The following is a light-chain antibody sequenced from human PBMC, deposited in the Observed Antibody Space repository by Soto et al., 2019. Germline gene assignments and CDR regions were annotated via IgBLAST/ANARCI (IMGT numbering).Light chain of an antibody. J-gene: IGKJ3*01. V-gene: IGKV3-20*01. CDR3: QQYGSSPPFT. CDR1: QSVPSTY. Sequence: EIVLTQSPGTLSLSPGESATLSCRASQSVPSTYLAWYQQRPGQAPRLLIYGASTRAPGIPDRFSGSGSGTDFTLSVGGLELEDFAVYFCQQYGSSPPFTFGPGTKVDIK. CDR2: GAS.